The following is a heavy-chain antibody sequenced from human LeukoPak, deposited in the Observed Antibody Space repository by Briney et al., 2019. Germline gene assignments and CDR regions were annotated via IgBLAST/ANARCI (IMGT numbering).Heavy chain of an antibody. J-gene: IGHJ4*02. CDR2: IYPGDSDT. V-gene: IGHV5-51*01. Sequence: GESLKISCKGSGYSFTTYWIAWVRQMPGKGLEWVGIIYPGDSDTRYSPSFQGQVTISADKSINTAYLQWSSLKASDTAMYYCARHSGSYYVFAPFDYWGQGTLVTVSS. D-gene: IGHD1-26*01. CDR1: GYSFTTYW. CDR3: ARHSGSYYVFAPFDY.